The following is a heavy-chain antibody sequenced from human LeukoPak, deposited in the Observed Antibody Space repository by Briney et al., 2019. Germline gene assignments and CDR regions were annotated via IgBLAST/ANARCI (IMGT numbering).Heavy chain of an antibody. J-gene: IGHJ6*03. D-gene: IGHD1-26*01. Sequence: SETLSLTCTVSGGSISSYYWSWIRQPAGKGLEWIARIYTSGSTNNNPSLKSRVTISVDKSKNQFSLKLSSATAADTAVYYCAREGEEWEPYPFGPLPPVYYYMDVWGKGTTVTVSS. CDR2: IYTSGST. CDR1: GGSISSYY. CDR3: AREGEEWEPYPFGPLPPVYYYMDV. V-gene: IGHV4-4*07.